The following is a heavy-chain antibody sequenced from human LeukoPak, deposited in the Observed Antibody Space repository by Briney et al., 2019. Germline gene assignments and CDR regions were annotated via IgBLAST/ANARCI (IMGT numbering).Heavy chain of an antibody. CDR3: ARRGGSSSWYWFDY. V-gene: IGHV4-4*07. CDR2: IYTSGST. D-gene: IGHD6-13*01. CDR1: GGSISSYY. J-gene: IGHJ4*02. Sequence: MPSETLSLTCTVSGGSISSYYWSWIRQPAGKGLEWIGRIYTSGSTNYNPSLKSRVTMSVDTSKNQFSLKLSSVTAADTAVYYCARRGGSSSWYWFDYWGQGTLVTVSS.